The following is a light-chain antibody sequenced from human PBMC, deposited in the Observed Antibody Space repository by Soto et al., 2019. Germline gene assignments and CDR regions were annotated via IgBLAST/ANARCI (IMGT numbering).Light chain of an antibody. CDR1: QSVSTN. CDR3: QQYNNWPLT. CDR2: GAS. V-gene: IGKV3-15*01. J-gene: IGKJ4*01. Sequence: EIVMTQSPATLSVSPGERATLSCRASQSVSTNLAWYQQKPGLAPRLLIYGASTRATGIPARFSGSGSGTEFTLTISSLQSEDFAVYHCQQYNNWPLTFGVGTKVEIK.